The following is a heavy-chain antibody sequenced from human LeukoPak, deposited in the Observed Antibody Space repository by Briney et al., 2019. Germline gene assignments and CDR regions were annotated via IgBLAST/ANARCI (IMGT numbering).Heavy chain of an antibody. CDR2: TYDSGST. V-gene: IGHV4-59*01. D-gene: IGHD4-17*01. CDR3: ATCRDEFGDYGFTS. Sequence: SESLSLTCTVSGDSINSNYCSSIRQPPGRGLEWIGYTYDSGSTKVNPSLKSRVTISVDTSKNLFSLKLTSVTAADTAVYYCATCRDEFGDYGFTSWGQGTLVTVSS. J-gene: IGHJ5*02. CDR1: GDSINSNY.